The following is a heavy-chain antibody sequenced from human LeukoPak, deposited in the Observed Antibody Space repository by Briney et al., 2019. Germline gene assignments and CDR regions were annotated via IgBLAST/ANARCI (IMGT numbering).Heavy chain of an antibody. Sequence: PGGSLRLSCAASGFTFSSYEMTWVRQAPGKGLEWVSNISSSDTTIHYADSVKGRFTISRDNARNSLYLQMNSLRAEDTAVYYCARLRRDNYYYYYGMDVWGQGTTVTVSS. V-gene: IGHV3-48*03. CDR2: ISSSDTTI. CDR3: ARLRRDNYYYYYGMDV. D-gene: IGHD5-24*01. CDR1: GFTFSSYE. J-gene: IGHJ6*02.